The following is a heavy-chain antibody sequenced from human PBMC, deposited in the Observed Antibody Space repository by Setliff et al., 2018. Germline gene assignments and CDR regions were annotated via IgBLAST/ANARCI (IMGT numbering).Heavy chain of an antibody. CDR2: IYPADSDT. V-gene: IGHV5-51*01. CDR1: GYTFTNYW. CDR3: ARVPTWGKLDY. D-gene: IGHD3-16*01. J-gene: IGHJ4*02. Sequence: PGESLKISCKGSGYTFTNYWIAWVRQMPGKGLEYMGIIYPADSDTTYSPSFQGQVTISADKSINTAYLQWSSLKASDTAMYFCARVPTWGKLDYWGLGTLVTVSS.